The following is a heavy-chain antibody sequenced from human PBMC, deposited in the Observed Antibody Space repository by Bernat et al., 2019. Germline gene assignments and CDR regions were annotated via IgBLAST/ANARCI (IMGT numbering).Heavy chain of an antibody. CDR3: AGYGSLYYFDY. J-gene: IGHJ4*02. D-gene: IGHD5-12*01. CDR2: ISSSSSYI. V-gene: IGHV3-21*01. CDR1: GFTFSSYS. Sequence: EVQLVESGGGLVKPGGSLRLSCAASGFTFSSYSMNWVRQAPGKGLEWVSSISSSSSYIYYADSVKGRFTISRDNAKNSLYLQMTSLRAEDTAVYYCAGYGSLYYFDYWGQGTLVTVSS.